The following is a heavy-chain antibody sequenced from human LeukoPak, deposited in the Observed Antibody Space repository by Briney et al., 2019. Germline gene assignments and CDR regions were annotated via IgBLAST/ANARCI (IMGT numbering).Heavy chain of an antibody. D-gene: IGHD3-22*01. CDR2: IKPSGVST. CDR1: RYTFTSHY. J-gene: IGHJ4*02. Sequence: ASVKVSCKASRYTFTSHYMHWVRQAPGQRLEWMGIIKPSGVSTSYAQKFQGRVTMTRDTSTSTVYMDMSSLRPEDTAVYYCARDFEGPQTYYCDSSGYYPPGYWGQGTLVTVSS. V-gene: IGHV1-46*01. CDR3: ARDFEGPQTYYCDSSGYYPPGY.